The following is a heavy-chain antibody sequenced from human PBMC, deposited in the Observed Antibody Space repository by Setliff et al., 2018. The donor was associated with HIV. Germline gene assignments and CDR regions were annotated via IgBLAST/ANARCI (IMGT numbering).Heavy chain of an antibody. Sequence: ASVKVSCKASGYTFTAYAMHWVRQAPGQRLEWMGWINAGNGNTKYSQKFQGRVTITRDTSASTAYMELSSLRSEDTAVYYCARAAGVPAVHTPFRYYYYMDVWGKGTTVTVSS. D-gene: IGHD2-2*01. V-gene: IGHV1-3*01. CDR3: ARAAGVPAVHTPFRYYYYMDV. CDR1: GYTFTAYA. CDR2: INAGNGNT. J-gene: IGHJ6*03.